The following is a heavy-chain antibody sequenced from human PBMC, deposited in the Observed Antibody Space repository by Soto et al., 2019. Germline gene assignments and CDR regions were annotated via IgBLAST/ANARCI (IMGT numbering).Heavy chain of an antibody. CDR3: ARVPPTYSSSWNGVPDY. V-gene: IGHV1-3*01. CDR1: GYTFTSYA. J-gene: IGHJ4*02. Sequence: ASVKVSCKASGYTFTSYAMHWVRQAPGQRLEWMGWINAGNGNTKYSQKFQGRVTITRDTSASTAYMELSSLRSEDTAVYYCARVPPTYSSSWNGVPDYWGQGTLVTVSS. D-gene: IGHD6-13*01. CDR2: INAGNGNT.